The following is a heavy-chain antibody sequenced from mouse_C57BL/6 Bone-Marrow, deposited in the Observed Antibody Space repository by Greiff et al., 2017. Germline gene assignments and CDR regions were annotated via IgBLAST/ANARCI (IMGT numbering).Heavy chain of an antibody. CDR3: ARTGDYDWFAY. Sequence: EVQGVESGGGLVKPGGSLKLSCAASGFTFSDYGMHWVRQAPEKGLEWVAYISSGSSTIYYADTVKGRFTISRENAKNTLFLQMTSLRSEDTAMYYCARTGDYDWFAYWGKGTLVTVSA. CDR1: GFTFSDYG. J-gene: IGHJ3*01. D-gene: IGHD2-4*01. CDR2: ISSGSSTI. V-gene: IGHV5-17*01.